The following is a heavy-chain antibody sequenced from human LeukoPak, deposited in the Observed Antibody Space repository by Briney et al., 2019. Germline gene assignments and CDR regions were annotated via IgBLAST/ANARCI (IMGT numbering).Heavy chain of an antibody. CDR3: VRAAMPYIINGRRFDY. J-gene: IGHJ4*02. CDR2: SGTVGDT. D-gene: IGHD2-2*01. Sequence: GESLRLSCAASGFTSSAYDMHWVRQITGGGLEWVSTSGTVGDTFYSDSVKGRFTISRENAKNSVHLQMNSLRVEDSAIYFCVRAAMPYIINGRRFDYWGQGTLVTVSS. V-gene: IGHV3-13*04. CDR1: GFTSSAYD.